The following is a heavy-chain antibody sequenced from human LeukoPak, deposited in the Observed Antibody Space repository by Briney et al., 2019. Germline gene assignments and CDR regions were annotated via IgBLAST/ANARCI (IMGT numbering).Heavy chain of an antibody. CDR2: IKQDGSEK. CDR1: GSTFSTYW. CDR3: ARDLESSSWWNWFDP. J-gene: IGHJ5*02. Sequence: TGGSLRLSCAASGSTFSTYWMSWVRQAPGKGLEWVANIKQDGSEKKYVDSVKGRFTISRDNAKNSLYLQMNSLRAEDTAIYYCARDLESSSWWNWFDPWGQGTLVTVSS. D-gene: IGHD6-13*01. V-gene: IGHV3-7*01.